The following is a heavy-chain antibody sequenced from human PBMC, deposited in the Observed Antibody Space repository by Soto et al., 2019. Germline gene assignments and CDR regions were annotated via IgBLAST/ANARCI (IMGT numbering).Heavy chain of an antibody. V-gene: IGHV3-73*01. CDR2: IRSKANSYAT. J-gene: IGHJ4*02. D-gene: IGHD2-8*01. CDR1: GFTFSGSA. Sequence: EVQLVESGGGLVQPGGSLKLSCAASGFTFSGSAMHWVRQASGKGLEWVGRIRSKANSYATAYAASVKGRFTISRDDSRNTAYLQMNSLKTEDTAVYDCLLMVYAIPNFDYWGQGTLVTVSS. CDR3: LLMVYAIPNFDY.